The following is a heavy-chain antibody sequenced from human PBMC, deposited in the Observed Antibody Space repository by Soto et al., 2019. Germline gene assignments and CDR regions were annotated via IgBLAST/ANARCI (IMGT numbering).Heavy chain of an antibody. J-gene: IGHJ4*02. Sequence: ASVKVSCKASGYTFTSYGISWVRQAPGQGLEWMGWISAYNGNTNYAQKLQGRVTMTTDTSTSTAYMELRSLRSDDTAVYYCARDSTYYYGSGSYPNGFDYWGQGTLVTVSS. CDR3: ARDSTYYYGSGSYPNGFDY. V-gene: IGHV1-18*04. D-gene: IGHD3-10*01. CDR1: GYTFTSYG. CDR2: ISAYNGNT.